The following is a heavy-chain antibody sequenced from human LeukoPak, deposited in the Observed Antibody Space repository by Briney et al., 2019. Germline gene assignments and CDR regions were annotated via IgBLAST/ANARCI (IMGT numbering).Heavy chain of an antibody. D-gene: IGHD3-3*01. CDR2: ISYDGSTE. CDR1: GFTFSNYW. Sequence: GGSLRLSCAASGFTFSNYWMTWVRQAPGKGLEWVAVISYDGSTEYYADSVKGRFTISRDNSKNTLYVQMNSLRAEDTAVYYCARGPPYYDFWSGYYDYWGQGTLVTVSS. CDR3: ARGPPYYDFWSGYYDY. J-gene: IGHJ4*02. V-gene: IGHV3-30-3*01.